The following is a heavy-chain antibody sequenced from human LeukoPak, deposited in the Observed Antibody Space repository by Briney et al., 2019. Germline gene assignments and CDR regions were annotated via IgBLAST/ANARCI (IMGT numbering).Heavy chain of an antibody. CDR3: ARVRGSGWYEFEY. J-gene: IGHJ4*02. CDR2: VYYSGST. CDR1: GGSISSYY. D-gene: IGHD6-19*01. Sequence: PSETLSLTCTVSGGSISSYYWTWIRQSPGKGLEWIGSVYYSGSTYYNPSLKSRVTMSVDTSKNQFFLKLTSVTAADPAVYHCARVRGSGWYEFEYWGQGTRVTVPS. V-gene: IGHV4-59*01.